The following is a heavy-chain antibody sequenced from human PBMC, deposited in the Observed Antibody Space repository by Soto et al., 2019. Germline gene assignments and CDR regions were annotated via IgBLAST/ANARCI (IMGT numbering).Heavy chain of an antibody. V-gene: IGHV4-34*01. D-gene: IGHD2-15*01. CDR3: ARKGGCSGGSCYMAPPGFDY. CDR1: GGSFSGYY. J-gene: IGHJ4*02. CDR2: INHSGNT. Sequence: KPSETLSLTCAVYGGSFSGYYWSWIRQPPGKGLEWIGEINHSGNTNYNPSLKSRVTISVDTSKNQFSLKLSSVTAADTAVYYCARKGGCSGGSCYMAPPGFDYWGQGILVTVSS.